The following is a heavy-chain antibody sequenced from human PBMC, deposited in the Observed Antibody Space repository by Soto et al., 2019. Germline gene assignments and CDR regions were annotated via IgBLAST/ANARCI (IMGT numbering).Heavy chain of an antibody. V-gene: IGHV3-23*01. Sequence: GSLRLSCAASGFTFSNYAMSWVRQAPGKGLEWVSAISSSGDSPYYADSVKGRFTVSRDNSKNTLYLQMNSLRVEDTAIYYCAKNTIPHPHYRGQGTLDTGSS. CDR3: AKNTIPHPHY. CDR2: ISSSGDSP. D-gene: IGHD1-1*01. J-gene: IGHJ4*02. CDR1: GFTFSNYA.